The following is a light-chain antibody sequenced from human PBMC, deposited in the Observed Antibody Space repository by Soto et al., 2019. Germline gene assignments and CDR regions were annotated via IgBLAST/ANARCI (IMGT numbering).Light chain of an antibody. CDR3: QQLKSFPLS. J-gene: IGKJ4*01. CDR1: QGISSS. CDR2: AAS. Sequence: IQLTQSPSSLSASVRDRVTITCRASQGISSSLAWYQQQPGKAPKLLIYAASTLQSGVPSRFSGSGSGTDFTLTISSLQHEDLATYYCQQLKSFPLSFGGGPTVEIK. V-gene: IGKV1-9*01.